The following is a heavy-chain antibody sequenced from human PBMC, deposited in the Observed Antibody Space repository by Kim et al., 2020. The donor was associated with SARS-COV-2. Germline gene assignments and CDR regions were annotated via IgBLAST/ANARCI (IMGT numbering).Heavy chain of an antibody. CDR2: IFHSGST. V-gene: IGHV4-39*01. J-gene: IGHJ6*02. CDR1: GGSISSNNYY. Sequence: SETLSLTCTVSGGSISSNNYYWGWVRQPPGKGLEHIGSIFHSGSTDSNPSLKSRVTISVDTSKNQFSLKLSSVTAAATAVYYCARLIRLVGLDVWGQGTTVTVSS. D-gene: IGHD6-6*01. CDR3: ARLIRLVGLDV.